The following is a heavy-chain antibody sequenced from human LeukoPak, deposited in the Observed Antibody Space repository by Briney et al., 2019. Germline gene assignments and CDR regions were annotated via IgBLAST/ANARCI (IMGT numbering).Heavy chain of an antibody. CDR1: GFTFSSYG. J-gene: IGHJ4*02. Sequence: GRSLRLSCAASGFTFSSYGMHWVRQAPGKGLEWVAVIWYDGSNKYYADSVKGRFTISRDNSRNTLYLQMNSLRAEDTAVYYCANLGSSELRVPASQGNWGQGTLVTVSS. V-gene: IGHV3-33*06. D-gene: IGHD2-2*01. CDR2: IWYDGSNK. CDR3: ANLGSSELRVPASQGN.